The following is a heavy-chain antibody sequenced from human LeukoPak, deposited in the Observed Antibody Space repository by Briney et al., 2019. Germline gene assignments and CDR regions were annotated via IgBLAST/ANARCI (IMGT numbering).Heavy chain of an antibody. Sequence: SQTLSLTCAISGDSVSSNSAAWNWIRQSPSRGLEWLGRTYYRSKWYNDYTVSVKSRITINPDTSKNQFSLQLNSVTPEDTAVYYCARSEGSSWLHAFDIWGQGTMVTVSS. CDR3: ARSEGSSWLHAFDI. J-gene: IGHJ3*02. V-gene: IGHV6-1*01. CDR1: GDSVSSNSAA. D-gene: IGHD6-13*01. CDR2: TYYRSKWYN.